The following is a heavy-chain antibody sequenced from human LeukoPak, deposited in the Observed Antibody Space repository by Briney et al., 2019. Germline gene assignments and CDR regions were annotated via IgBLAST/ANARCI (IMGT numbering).Heavy chain of an antibody. J-gene: IGHJ5*02. V-gene: IGHV1-24*01. Sequence: ASVKVSCKVSGHTLTQLFIHWVRQAPGKGLEWMGGFDPEDAETIYAQKFQGRVTMTEDTSTDTAYMELSSLRSEDTAVYYCAKSGIVGTTTENWFDPWGQGTLVTVSS. D-gene: IGHD1-26*01. CDR2: FDPEDAET. CDR1: GHTLTQLF. CDR3: AKSGIVGTTTENWFDP.